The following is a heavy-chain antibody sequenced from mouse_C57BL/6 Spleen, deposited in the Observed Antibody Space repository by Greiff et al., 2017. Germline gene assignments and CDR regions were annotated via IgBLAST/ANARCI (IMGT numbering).Heavy chain of an antibody. Sequence: QVQLQQPGAELVRPGTSVKLSCKASGYTFTSYWMHWVKQRPGQGLEWIGVIDPSDSYTNYNQKFKGKATLTVDTSSSTAYMQLSSLTSEDSAVYYCARVQDGYYDCDYWGQGTTLTVSS. D-gene: IGHD2-3*01. CDR3: ARVQDGYYDCDY. J-gene: IGHJ2*01. V-gene: IGHV1-59*01. CDR2: IDPSDSYT. CDR1: GYTFTSYW.